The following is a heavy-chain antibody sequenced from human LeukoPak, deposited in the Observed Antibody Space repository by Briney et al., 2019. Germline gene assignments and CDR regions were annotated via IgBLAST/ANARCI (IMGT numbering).Heavy chain of an antibody. V-gene: IGHV3-21*04. J-gene: IGHJ4*02. CDR3: ARLPYNWNYGPTEFDY. CDR2: ISSSSSYI. D-gene: IGHD1-7*01. Sequence: GGSLRLSCAASGFTFSSYEMNWVRQAPGKGLGWVSSISSSSSYIYYADSVKGRYTISRDNAKNSLYLQMNSLRAEETAVYYCARLPYNWNYGPTEFDYWGQGTLVTVSS. CDR1: GFTFSSYE.